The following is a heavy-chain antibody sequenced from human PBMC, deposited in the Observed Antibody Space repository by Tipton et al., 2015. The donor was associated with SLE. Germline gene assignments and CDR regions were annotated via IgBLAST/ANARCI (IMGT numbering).Heavy chain of an antibody. CDR2: AYYSGNT. CDR1: AGSISSTTYY. Sequence: TLSLTCTVSAGSISSTTYYWGWIRQPPGKGLEWIGTAYYSGNTYYNPSLRSRVTISEDTSRNQFSLRLTSVTAADTAVYYCARGVAGYFFYCYMDVWDKGTTVTISS. J-gene: IGHJ6*03. V-gene: IGHV4-39*01. CDR3: ARGVAGYFFYCYMDV.